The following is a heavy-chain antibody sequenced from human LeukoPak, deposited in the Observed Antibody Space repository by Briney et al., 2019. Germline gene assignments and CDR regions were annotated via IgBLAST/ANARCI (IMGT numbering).Heavy chain of an antibody. J-gene: IGHJ6*03. CDR1: DGPISRHY. V-gene: IGHV4-59*11. CDR2: IYNSGRT. Sequence: SETLSLTCTVSDGPISRHYWSWIRQPPGKGLEWTGNIYNSGRTNNNPSLKSRVTISVDTSKNQFSLKLSSVTAADTAVYDCARGLKRWLVRDYYYYKDGWGKGTTVTVSS. D-gene: IGHD6-19*01. CDR3: ARGLKRWLVRDYYYYKDG.